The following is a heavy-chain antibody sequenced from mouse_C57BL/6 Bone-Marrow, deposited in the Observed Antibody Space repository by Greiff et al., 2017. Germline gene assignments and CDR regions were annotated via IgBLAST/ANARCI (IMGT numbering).Heavy chain of an antibody. Sequence: EVKLMESGGDLVKPGGSLKLSCAASGFTFSSYGMSWVRQTPDKRLEWVATISSGGGYTYYQDKVKGRFTISRDNAKNTLYLQMSSLKSEDTAMYYCARRSYYDYDGAGYWGQGTTLTVSS. CDR1: GFTFSSYG. V-gene: IGHV5-6*02. CDR2: ISSGGGYT. J-gene: IGHJ2*01. CDR3: ARRSYYDYDGAGY. D-gene: IGHD2-4*01.